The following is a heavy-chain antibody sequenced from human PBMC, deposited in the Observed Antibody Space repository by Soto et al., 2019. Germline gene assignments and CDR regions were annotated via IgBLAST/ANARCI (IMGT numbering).Heavy chain of an antibody. D-gene: IGHD3-10*01. CDR3: ASFVWPYGSGSLSWFDP. J-gene: IGHJ5*02. V-gene: IGHV4-34*01. CDR2: INHSGST. CDR1: GGSFSGYY. Sequence: SETLSLTCAVYGGSFSGYYWTWIRQPPGTGLKWIGEINHSGSTNYNPSLKSRVTISVDTSKNQFSLKLSSVTAADTAVYYCASFVWPYGSGSLSWFDPWGHGTLVT.